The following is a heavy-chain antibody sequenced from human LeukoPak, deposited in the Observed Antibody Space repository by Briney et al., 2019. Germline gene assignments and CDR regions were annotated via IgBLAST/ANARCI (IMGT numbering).Heavy chain of an antibody. D-gene: IGHD6-13*01. J-gene: IGHJ5*02. Sequence: KASETLSLTCTVSGGSISSGDYYWSWIRQPPGKGLEWIGYIYYSGSTYYNPSLKSRVTISVDTSKNQFSLKLSSVTAADTAVYYCARVRIGIAELTRRYNWFDPWGQGTLVTVSS. CDR3: ARVRIGIAELTRRYNWFDP. V-gene: IGHV4-30-4*01. CDR1: GGSISSGDYY. CDR2: IYYSGST.